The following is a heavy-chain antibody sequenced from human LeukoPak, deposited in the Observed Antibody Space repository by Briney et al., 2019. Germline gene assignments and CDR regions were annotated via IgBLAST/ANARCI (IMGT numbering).Heavy chain of an antibody. D-gene: IGHD3-3*01. CDR1: GFTFSSYS. J-gene: IGHJ4*02. CDR2: ISSSSSYI. V-gene: IGHV3-21*01. CDR3: ASGIWSGYYMSGTDY. Sequence: GGSLRLSCAASGFTFSSYSMNWVRQAPGKGLEWVSSISSSSSYIYYADSVKGRFTISRDNAKNSLYLQMNSLRAEDTAVCYCASGIWSGYYMSGTDYWGQGTLVTVSS.